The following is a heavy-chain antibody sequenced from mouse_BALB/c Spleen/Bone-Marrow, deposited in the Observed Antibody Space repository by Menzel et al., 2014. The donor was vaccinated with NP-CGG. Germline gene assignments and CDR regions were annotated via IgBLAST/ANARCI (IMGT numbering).Heavy chain of an antibody. D-gene: IGHD1-1*01. V-gene: IGHV7-3*02. J-gene: IGHJ2*01. CDR3: ARDMGLLRFDY. Sequence: EVKLMESGGGLVQPGGSLRLSCATSGFTFTDYYMSWVRQPPGEALEWLGFIRNKANGYTTEYSASVKGRFTISRDNSQSILYLQMNTLRAEDSATYYCARDMGLLRFDYWGQGTTLTVSS. CDR2: IRNKANGYTT. CDR1: GFTFTDYY.